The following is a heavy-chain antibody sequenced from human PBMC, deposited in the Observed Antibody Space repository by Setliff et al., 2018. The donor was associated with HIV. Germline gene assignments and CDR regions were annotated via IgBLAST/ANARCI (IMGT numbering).Heavy chain of an antibody. CDR2: IYYSGNT. J-gene: IGHJ4*02. CDR3: ARHRRRGGDVDY. D-gene: IGHD3-10*01. Sequence: SETLSLTCNVSGDSINSVSYNWAWIRQPPGKGLEWVGSIYYSGNTYYNPALKSRLTISIDTSKNHFSLKLTSVTAAYTALYYCARHRRRGGDVDYWGQGTLVTVSS. V-gene: IGHV4-39*01. CDR1: GDSINSVSYN.